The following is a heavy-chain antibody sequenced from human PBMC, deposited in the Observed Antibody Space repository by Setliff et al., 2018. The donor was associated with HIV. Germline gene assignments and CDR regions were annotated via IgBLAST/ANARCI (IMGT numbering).Heavy chain of an antibody. CDR1: GDSISRRIYY. D-gene: IGHD2-2*01. V-gene: IGHV4-39*01. CDR3: AKLLPAADMAREIDS. J-gene: IGHJ4*02. Sequence: SETLSLTCTVSGDSISRRIYYWGWIRQPPGKGLEWIGNFYYSGSSHYNPSLKSRVTISVDTSKNQFSLRLISVSAADTAVYYCAKLLPAADMAREIDSWGQGTLVTVSS. CDR2: FYYSGSS.